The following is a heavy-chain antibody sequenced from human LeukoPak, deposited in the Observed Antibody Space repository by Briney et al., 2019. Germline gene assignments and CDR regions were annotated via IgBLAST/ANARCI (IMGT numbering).Heavy chain of an antibody. CDR2: IYHSGST. Sequence: PSETLSLTCAVSGGSISSGGYSWSWIRQPPGKGLEWIGYIYHSGSTYYNPSLKSRVTISVDRSKNQFSLKLSSVTAADTAVYYCARAGRWPPLFDYWGQGTLVTVSS. J-gene: IGHJ4*02. D-gene: IGHD4-23*01. V-gene: IGHV4-30-2*01. CDR3: ARAGRWPPLFDY. CDR1: GGSISSGGYS.